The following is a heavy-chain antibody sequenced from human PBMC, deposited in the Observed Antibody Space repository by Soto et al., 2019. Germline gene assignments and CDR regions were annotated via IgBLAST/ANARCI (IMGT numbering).Heavy chain of an antibody. CDR1: CGSISSGVYY. Sequence: SETLSLTCTVSCGSISSGVYYWSWIRQHPGKGLDWIGYIYYSGNTYYNPSLKSRVTMSVDTSKNQFSLTLSSVTAADTGVYHCGREGGETWDYEASWGQGTTVTISS. CDR3: GREGGETWDYEAS. V-gene: IGHV4-31*03. CDR2: IYYSGNT. D-gene: IGHD1-7*01. J-gene: IGHJ5*02.